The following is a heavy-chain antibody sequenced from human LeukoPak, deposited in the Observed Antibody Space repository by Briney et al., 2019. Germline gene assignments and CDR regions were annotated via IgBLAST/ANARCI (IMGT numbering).Heavy chain of an antibody. CDR3: AKGETSLWFGELFAYYYGMDV. CDR1: GFTFSSYA. D-gene: IGHD3-10*01. Sequence: GGSLRLSCAASGFTFSSYAMSWVRQAPGKGLEWVSAISGSGGSTYYADSVKGRFTISRDNSKNTLYLQMNSLRAEDTAVYYCAKGETSLWFGELFAYYYGMDVWGQGTTVTVSS. V-gene: IGHV3-23*01. CDR2: ISGSGGST. J-gene: IGHJ6*02.